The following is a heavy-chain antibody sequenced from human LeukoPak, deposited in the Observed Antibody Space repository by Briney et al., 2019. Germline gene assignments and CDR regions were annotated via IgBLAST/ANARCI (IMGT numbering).Heavy chain of an antibody. CDR3: ARQGYCSTASCPFIWFNP. J-gene: IGHJ5*02. D-gene: IGHD2-2*01. CDR1: GGSISRSSYY. Sequence: SETLSLTCTVSGGSISRSSYYWGWIRQPPGKGLECIGSIYYTGTTYYNPSLKGRVTISVDTSKNQFSLKLRSVSAADTAVYYCARQGYCSTASCPFIWFNPWGQGTLVTAST. V-gene: IGHV4-39*01. CDR2: IYYTGTT.